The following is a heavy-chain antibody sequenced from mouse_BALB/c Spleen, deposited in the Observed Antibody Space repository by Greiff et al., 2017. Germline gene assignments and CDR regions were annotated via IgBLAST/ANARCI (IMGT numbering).Heavy chain of an antibody. D-gene: IGHD1-1*01. CDR1: GFNIKDYY. CDR3: NAGSSYWYFDV. Sequence: EVKLVESGAELVRSGASVKLSCTASGFNIKDYYMHWVKQRPEQGLEWIGWIDPENGDTEYAPKFQGKATMTADTSSNTAYLQLSSLTSEDTAVYYCNAGSSYWYFDVWGAGTTVTVSS. V-gene: IGHV14-4*02. CDR2: IDPENGDT. J-gene: IGHJ1*01.